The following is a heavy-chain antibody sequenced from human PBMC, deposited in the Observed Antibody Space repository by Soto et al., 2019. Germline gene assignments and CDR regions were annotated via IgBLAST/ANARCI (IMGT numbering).Heavy chain of an antibody. D-gene: IGHD2-15*01. CDR2: IRGKTNSYAT. CDR1: GFTFSNSA. CDR3: TSEAVVSY. J-gene: IGHJ4*02. V-gene: IGHV3-73*02. Sequence: EVQLVESGGGLVQPGGSLKVSCAASGFTFSNSAMHWVRQASGKGLEWVGRIRGKTNSYATTYAASLKGRFTVSRDGSKSPTYLPMNSLTAGDTPVYYCTSEAVVSYGGKGTLV.